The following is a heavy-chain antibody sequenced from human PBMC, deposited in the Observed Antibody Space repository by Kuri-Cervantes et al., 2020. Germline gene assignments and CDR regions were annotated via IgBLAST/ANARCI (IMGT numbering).Heavy chain of an antibody. Sequence: GGSLRLSCAASGFTFSSYAMHWVRQAPGKGLEWVAVISYDGSNKYYADSVKGRFTISRDNSKNTLYLQMNSLRAEDTAVYYCARDGTYYDFWSGYYSHYYYGMDVWGQGTTVTVSS. V-gene: IGHV3-30-3*01. CDR2: ISYDGSNK. CDR3: ARDGTYYDFWSGYYSHYYYGMDV. J-gene: IGHJ6*02. CDR1: GFTFSSYA. D-gene: IGHD3-3*01.